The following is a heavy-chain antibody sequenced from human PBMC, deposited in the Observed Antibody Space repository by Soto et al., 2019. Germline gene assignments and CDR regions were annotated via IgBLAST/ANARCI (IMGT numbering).Heavy chain of an antibody. CDR2: IYKSGST. D-gene: IGHD2-2*01. CDR1: GGSISSGDYY. Sequence: SETLSLTCTVSGGSISSGDYYWSWIRQPPGKGLEWIGYIYKSGSTYYNPSLKSRITMSVATSKNQFSLKLNSVTAADTAVYYCARGCSDTTCPRPYYGMDVWGQGTTATVSS. V-gene: IGHV4-30-4*01. CDR3: ARGCSDTTCPRPYYGMDV. J-gene: IGHJ6*02.